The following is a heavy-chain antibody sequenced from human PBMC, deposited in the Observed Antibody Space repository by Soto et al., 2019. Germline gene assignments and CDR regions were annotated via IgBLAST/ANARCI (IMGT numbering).Heavy chain of an antibody. D-gene: IGHD2-15*01. CDR3: ARGYCSGSTCFIGGRYFDS. V-gene: IGHV3-48*02. J-gene: IGHJ4*02. CDR2: ISSSSYTI. CDR1: GFTFSSYS. Sequence: GGSLRLSCAASGFTFSSYSMNWVRQAPGKGLDWVSYISSSSYTIYYADSVKGRFTISRDNAKNSLYLQMNSLRDEDTAVYYCARGYCSGSTCFIGGRYFDSGGQGTLVTSPQ.